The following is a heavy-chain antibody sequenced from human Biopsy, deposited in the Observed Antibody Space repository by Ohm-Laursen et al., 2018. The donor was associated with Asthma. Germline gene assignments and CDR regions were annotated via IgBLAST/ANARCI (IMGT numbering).Heavy chain of an antibody. V-gene: IGHV4-31*03. Sequence: TLSLTCTVSGDSITGGGCCWNWIRQHPGKGLEWIGYIHHSGTSYFNPFLKSRVSFSRDTSKNQFSLRLSSVTAADTAMYYCARIPRRSGSYFVDYWGQGTLVTVSS. CDR2: IHHSGTS. D-gene: IGHD3-22*01. J-gene: IGHJ4*02. CDR3: ARIPRRSGSYFVDY. CDR1: GDSITGGGCC.